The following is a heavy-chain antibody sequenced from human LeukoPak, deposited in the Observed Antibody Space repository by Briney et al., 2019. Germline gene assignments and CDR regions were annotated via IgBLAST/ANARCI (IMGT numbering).Heavy chain of an antibody. CDR2: IYYSGST. J-gene: IGHJ4*02. V-gene: IGHV4-39*07. CDR1: GGSVSSSSYY. Sequence: SETLSLTCTVSGGSVSSSSYYWGWIRQPPGKGLEWIGSIYYSGSTYYNPSLKSRVTISLDTSKNQFSLKLSSVTAADTAVYYCAREPDYYDSSGYYSRYFDYWGQGTLVTVSS. D-gene: IGHD3-22*01. CDR3: AREPDYYDSSGYYSRYFDY.